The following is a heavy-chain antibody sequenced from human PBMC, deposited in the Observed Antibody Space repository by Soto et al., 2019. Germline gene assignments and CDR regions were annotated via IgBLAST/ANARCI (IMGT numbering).Heavy chain of an antibody. D-gene: IGHD2-2*01. CDR3: ARDGVGYCSSTSCPGSVDY. CDR1: GYTFTSYG. J-gene: IGHJ4*02. V-gene: IGHV1-18*01. CDR2: ISAYNGNT. Sequence: ASVKVSCKASGYTFTSYGISWVRQAPGQGLEWMGWISAYNGNTNYAQKLQGRVTMTTDTSTSTAYMELRSLRSDDTAVYYCARDGVGYCSSTSCPGSVDYWGQGTLVTVS.